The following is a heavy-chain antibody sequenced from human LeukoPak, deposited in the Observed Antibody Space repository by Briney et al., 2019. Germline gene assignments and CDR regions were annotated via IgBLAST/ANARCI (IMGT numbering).Heavy chain of an antibody. V-gene: IGHV4-61*01. CDR1: GGSISSGSYY. J-gene: IGHJ4*02. D-gene: IGHD5/OR15-5a*01. CDR2: IYYSGST. Sequence: SETLSLTCTVSGGSISSGSYYWSWIRQPPGKGLEWIGYIYYSGSTNYNPSLKSRVTISVDTSKNQFSLKLSSVTAADTAVYYCARGGDMSHYFDYWGQGTLVTVSS. CDR3: ARGGDMSHYFDY.